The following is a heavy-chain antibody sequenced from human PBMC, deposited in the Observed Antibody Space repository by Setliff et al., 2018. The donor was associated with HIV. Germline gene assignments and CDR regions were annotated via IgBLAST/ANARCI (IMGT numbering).Heavy chain of an antibody. D-gene: IGHD6-13*01. J-gene: IGHJ4*02. CDR3: AKTIAALDY. CDR2: ISATAGDT. V-gene: IGHV3-23*01. Sequence: GGSLRLSCAASGFSFRTYAMSWVRQAPGKGLEWVSAISATAGDTYYADSVKGRFTISRDNSKNTLYLQMNSLRAEDTAVYFCAKTIAALDYWGQGTLVTVSS. CDR1: GFSFRTYA.